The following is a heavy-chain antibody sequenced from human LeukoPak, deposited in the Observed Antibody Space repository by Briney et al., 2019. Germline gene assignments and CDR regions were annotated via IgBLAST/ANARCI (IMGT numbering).Heavy chain of an antibody. CDR3: AKDGRYSSGWTFDY. D-gene: IGHD6-19*01. J-gene: IGHJ4*02. V-gene: IGHV3-30-3*01. Sequence: GRSLRLSCAASGFTFSSYAMHWVRQAPGKGLEWVAVISYDGSNKYYADSVKGRFTISRDNSKNTLYLQMNSLRAEDTAVYYCAKDGRYSSGWTFDYWGQGTLVTVSS. CDR1: GFTFSSYA. CDR2: ISYDGSNK.